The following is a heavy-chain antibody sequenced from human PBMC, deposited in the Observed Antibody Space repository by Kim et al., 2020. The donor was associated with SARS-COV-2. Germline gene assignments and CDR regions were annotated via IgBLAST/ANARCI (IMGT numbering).Heavy chain of an antibody. CDR3: ARVGGDSSGYHGVDY. CDR1: GFTFSSYS. D-gene: IGHD3-22*01. Sequence: GGSLRLSCAASGFTFSSYSMNWVRQAPGKGLEWVSSISSSSSYIYYADSVKGRFTISRDNAKNSLYLQMNSLRAEDTAVYYCARVGGDSSGYHGVDYWGQGTLVTVSS. V-gene: IGHV3-21*01. CDR2: ISSSSSYI. J-gene: IGHJ4*02.